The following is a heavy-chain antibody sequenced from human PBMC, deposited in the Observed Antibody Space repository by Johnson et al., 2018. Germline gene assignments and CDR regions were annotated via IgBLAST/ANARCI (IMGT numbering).Heavy chain of an antibody. J-gene: IGHJ1*01. Sequence: QVQLVQSGGGVVQPGRSLRLSCAASGFPFSSYGMHWGRQAPGKGLEWVALLSYDGSNKYYADSVKGRFTISRDNSKNPLYLQMNSLGAEDTAVYYCAKGDYFGRAALAEYFQHGGQGTLVTVSS. CDR2: LSYDGSNK. CDR3: AKGDYFGRAALAEYFQH. CDR1: GFPFSSYG. V-gene: IGHV3-30*18. D-gene: IGHD3-10*01.